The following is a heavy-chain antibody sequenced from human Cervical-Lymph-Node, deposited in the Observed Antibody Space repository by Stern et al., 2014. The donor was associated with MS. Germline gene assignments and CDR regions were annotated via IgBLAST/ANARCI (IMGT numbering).Heavy chain of an antibody. V-gene: IGHV3-30*18. Sequence: QVQLVQSGGGVVQPGRSLRLSCAASGFTFSSYGMHWVRQAPGKGLEWVAVISYDGSNKYYADSVKGRFTISRDNSKNTLYLQMNSLRAEDTAVYYCAKDVDCTNGVCYVSYYGMDVWGQGTTVTVSS. D-gene: IGHD2-8*01. CDR3: AKDVDCTNGVCYVSYYGMDV. CDR1: GFTFSSYG. CDR2: ISYDGSNK. J-gene: IGHJ6*02.